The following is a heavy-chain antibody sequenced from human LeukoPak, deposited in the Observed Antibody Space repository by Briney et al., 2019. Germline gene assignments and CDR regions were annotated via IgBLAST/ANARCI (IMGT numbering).Heavy chain of an antibody. CDR3: TTDPRLSNYYYYGMDV. CDR1: GFTFSNVW. Sequence: GGSLKLSCAASGFTFSNVWMSWVRQAPGKGLEWVGRIKSKTDGGTTDYAAPVKGRFTISRDDSKNTLYLQMNSLKTEDTAVYYCTTDPRLSNYYYYGMDVWGQGTTVTVSS. CDR2: IKSKTDGGTT. J-gene: IGHJ6*02. V-gene: IGHV3-15*01.